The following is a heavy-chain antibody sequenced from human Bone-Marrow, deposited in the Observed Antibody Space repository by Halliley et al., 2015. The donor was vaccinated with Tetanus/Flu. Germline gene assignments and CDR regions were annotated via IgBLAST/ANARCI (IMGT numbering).Heavy chain of an antibody. CDR2: FSSLGSYI. V-gene: IGHV3-21*06. CDR3: ATGPPFTPGVALAP. J-gene: IGHJ5*02. D-gene: IGHD3-10*01. Sequence: WLFSFSSLGSYIYYADSVKGRFTSSRDNAKNSLSLQMNRLRTEDTALYYCATGPPFTPGVALAPWGQGTLVTVSS.